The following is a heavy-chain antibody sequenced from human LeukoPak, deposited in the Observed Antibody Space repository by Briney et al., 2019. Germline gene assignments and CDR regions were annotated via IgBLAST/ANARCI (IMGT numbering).Heavy chain of an antibody. J-gene: IGHJ6*02. D-gene: IGHD2-21*02. V-gene: IGHV4-61*08. Sequence: SQTLSLTCTVSGGSISSGGYYWSWIRQPPGKGLEWIGYIYYSGSTNYNPSLKSRVTISVDTSKNQFSLKLSSVTAADTAVYYCARAVAYCGGDCYSYYYYYYGMDVWGQGTTVTVSS. CDR2: IYYSGST. CDR3: ARAVAYCGGDCYSYYYYYYGMDV. CDR1: GGSISSGGYY.